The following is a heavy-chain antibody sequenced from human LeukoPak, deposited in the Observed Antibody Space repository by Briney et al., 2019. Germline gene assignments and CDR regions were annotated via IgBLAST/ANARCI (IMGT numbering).Heavy chain of an antibody. Sequence: ASVKVSCKVSGYTLTELSMHWVRQAPGKGLEWMGGFDPEDGETIYAQKFQGRVTMTEDTSTDTAYMELSSLRSEDTAVYYGATFIAHYYDSSGIDYWGQGTLVTVSS. J-gene: IGHJ4*02. CDR3: ATFIAHYYDSSGIDY. D-gene: IGHD3-22*01. CDR1: GYTLTELS. CDR2: FDPEDGET. V-gene: IGHV1-24*01.